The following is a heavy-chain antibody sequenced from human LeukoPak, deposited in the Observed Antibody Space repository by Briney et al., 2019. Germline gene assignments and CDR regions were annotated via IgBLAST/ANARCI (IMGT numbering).Heavy chain of an antibody. Sequence: SQTLSLTCTVSGASISGSISGGTYYWNWIRQPAGMGLVWIGRMYNGGTTINYSPSLRSRDAILVDTSKHRFSLNLTSVSAPDAAVYYCARSTNRLDSWGQGTLVTVSS. CDR1: GASISGSISGGTYY. CDR3: ARSTNRLDS. D-gene: IGHD1-14*01. CDR2: MYNGGTT. V-gene: IGHV4-61*02. J-gene: IGHJ4*02.